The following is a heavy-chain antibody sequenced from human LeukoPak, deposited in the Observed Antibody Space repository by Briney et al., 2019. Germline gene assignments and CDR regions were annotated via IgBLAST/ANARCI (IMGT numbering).Heavy chain of an antibody. J-gene: IGHJ4*02. V-gene: IGHV3-9*01. Sequence: QPGRSLRLSCAASGFTFDDYAMHWVRQVPGKGLEWVSAISWNSGTVDYVDSVKGRFTISRDNAKNSLYLQMSSLRTEDTALYHCARDRGRYYDSRGYYSYWGQGTLVTVSS. CDR1: GFTFDDYA. CDR3: ARDRGRYYDSRGYYSY. CDR2: ISWNSGTV. D-gene: IGHD3-22*01.